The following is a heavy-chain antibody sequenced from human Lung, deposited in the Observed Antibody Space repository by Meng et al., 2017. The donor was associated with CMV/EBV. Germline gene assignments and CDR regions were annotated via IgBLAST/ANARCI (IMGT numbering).Heavy chain of an antibody. Sequence: QTLSLTXAASGFTFSDYGVHWVRQAPGKGLEWVSFIRSKSYGGTTLYAASVKGRFTISRDDSKGVAYLQMNSLRTEDTAVYCCTRTWLTGDTYYFDYWGQGTLVTVSS. CDR2: IRSKSYGGTT. V-gene: IGHV3-49*04. D-gene: IGHD7-27*01. CDR3: TRTWLTGDTYYFDY. J-gene: IGHJ4*02. CDR1: GFTFSDYG.